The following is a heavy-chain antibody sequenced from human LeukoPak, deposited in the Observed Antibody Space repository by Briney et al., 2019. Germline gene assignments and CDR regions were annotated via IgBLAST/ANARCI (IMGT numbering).Heavy chain of an antibody. CDR2: IYYSGST. D-gene: IGHD2-2*01. CDR3: ARCTSSVSDAFDI. CDR1: GGSISSSSYY. J-gene: IGHJ3*02. V-gene: IGHV4-39*01. Sequence: PSETLSLTCTVSGGSISSSSYYWGWIRQPPGKGLEWIGSIYYSGSTYYNPSLKSRVTISVDTSKNQFSLKLSSVTAADTAVYYCARCTSSVSDAFDIWGQGTMVTVSS.